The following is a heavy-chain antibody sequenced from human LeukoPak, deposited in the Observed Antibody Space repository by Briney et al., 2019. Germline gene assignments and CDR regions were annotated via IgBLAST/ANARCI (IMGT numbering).Heavy chain of an antibody. D-gene: IGHD3-22*01. J-gene: IGHJ4*02. CDR2: IIPILGIA. CDR3: ARHRDYYDSSGSIGGGDY. V-gene: IGHV1-69*02. Sequence: SVKVSXKASGGTFSSYTISWVRQAPGQGLEWMGRIIPILGIANYAQKFQGRVTITADKSTSTAYMELSSLRSEDTAVYYCARHRDYYDSSGSIGGGDYWGQGTLVTVSS. CDR1: GGTFSSYT.